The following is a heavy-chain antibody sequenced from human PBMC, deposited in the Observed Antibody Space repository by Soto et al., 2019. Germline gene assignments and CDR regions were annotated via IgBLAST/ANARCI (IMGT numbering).Heavy chain of an antibody. V-gene: IGHV3-11*01. CDR1: GFTFRDHY. Sequence: QVHLVESGGGLVKPGGSLRLSCAASGFTFRDHYMTWIRQAPGKGLDWVAKISGSGSTIFYADSVEGRFTVSRDNAKNSVYLQMDSLRAEDTAVYYCASDPYYYASAYWGQGTLLTVSS. J-gene: IGHJ4*02. CDR2: ISGSGSTI. CDR3: ASDPYYYASAY. D-gene: IGHD3-10*01.